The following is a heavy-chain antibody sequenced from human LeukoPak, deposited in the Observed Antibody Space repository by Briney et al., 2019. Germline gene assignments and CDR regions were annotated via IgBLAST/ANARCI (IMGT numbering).Heavy chain of an antibody. CDR3: ARDSSEFRSLLFH. D-gene: IGHD1-14*01. J-gene: IGHJ1*01. V-gene: IGHV1-69*13. CDR2: TTPMFGTS. CDR1: GGTFSRHT. Sequence: SVKVSCKASGGTFSRHTISWVRQSPGQGLEWMGGTTPMFGTSNYAQKFRGRVTITADESTSTAYVELSSLRSEDTAVYYCARDSSEFRSLLFHWGQGTLVTVSS.